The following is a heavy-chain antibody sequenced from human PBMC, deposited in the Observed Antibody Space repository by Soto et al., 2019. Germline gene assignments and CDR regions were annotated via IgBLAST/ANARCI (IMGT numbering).Heavy chain of an antibody. J-gene: IGHJ4*02. V-gene: IGHV3-23*01. CDR1: GFTFSSYA. CDR2: ISGSGGST. Sequence: GGSLRLSCAASGFTFSSYAMSWVRQAPGKGLEWVSAISGSGGSTYYADSVKGRFTISRDNSKNTLYLQMNSLRAEDTAVYYCAKEPPLYYDILTGYLKAGSLGSYFDYWGQGTLVTVSS. D-gene: IGHD3-9*01. CDR3: AKEPPLYYDILTGYLKAGSLGSYFDY.